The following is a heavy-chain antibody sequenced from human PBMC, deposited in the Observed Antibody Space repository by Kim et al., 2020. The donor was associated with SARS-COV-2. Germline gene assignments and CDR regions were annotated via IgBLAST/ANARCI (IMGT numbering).Heavy chain of an antibody. J-gene: IGHJ6*02. CDR2: IYHSGST. CDR1: GGSISSSNW. V-gene: IGHV4-4*02. Sequence: SETLSLTCAVSGGSISSSNWWSWVRQPPGKGLEWIGEIYHSGSTNYNPSLKSRVTISVDKSKNQFSLKLSSVTAADTAVYYCARSIFGELLPYYYYYGMDVWGQGTTVTVSS. CDR3: ARSIFGELLPYYYYYGMDV. D-gene: IGHD3-10*02.